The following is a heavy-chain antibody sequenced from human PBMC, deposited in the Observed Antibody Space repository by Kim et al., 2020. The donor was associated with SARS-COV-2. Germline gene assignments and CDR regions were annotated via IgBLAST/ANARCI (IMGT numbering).Heavy chain of an antibody. D-gene: IGHD3-22*01. J-gene: IGHJ4*02. V-gene: IGHV4-39*01. CDR1: GGSISSSNYY. CDR3: ARRTRSSGYYYFDY. CDR2: IYYSGNT. Sequence: SETLSLTCTVSGGSISSSNYYWGWIRQPPGKGLEWIGSIYYSGNTYYSPSLKRRVTISVDTSKNQFSLWLSSVTAADTAVYYCARRTRSSGYYYFDYWGQGTLVTVSS.